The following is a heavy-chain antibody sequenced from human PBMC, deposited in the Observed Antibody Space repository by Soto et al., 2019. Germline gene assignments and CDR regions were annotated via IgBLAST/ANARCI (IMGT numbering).Heavy chain of an antibody. CDR3: ARVVPGAEAWFGP. V-gene: IGHV1-18*01. Sequence: QVQLVQSGGEVKRPVASVKVSCKTSGYTFSNYGITWVLQAPGQPLEWLGGISLYSDGTNYAQKFQGRVSMTTDTSTTTAYMELRSLRSDDTAVYYCARVVPGAEAWFGPWGQGTLVTVSS. CDR1: GYTFSNYG. CDR2: ISLYSDGT. D-gene: IGHD2-2*01. J-gene: IGHJ5*02.